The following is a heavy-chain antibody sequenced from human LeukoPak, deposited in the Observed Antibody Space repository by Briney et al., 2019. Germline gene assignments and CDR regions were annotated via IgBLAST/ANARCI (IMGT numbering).Heavy chain of an antibody. D-gene: IGHD3-9*01. V-gene: IGHV1-18*04. CDR3: ARDLYYDILTGFDY. CDR1: GHAFTSYG. Sequence: GASVKVSCKASGHAFTSYGISWVRQAPGQGLEWMGWISAYNGNTNYAQKLQGRVTMTTDTSTSTAYMELRSLRSDDTAVYYCARDLYYDILTGFDYWGQGTLVTVSS. J-gene: IGHJ4*02. CDR2: ISAYNGNT.